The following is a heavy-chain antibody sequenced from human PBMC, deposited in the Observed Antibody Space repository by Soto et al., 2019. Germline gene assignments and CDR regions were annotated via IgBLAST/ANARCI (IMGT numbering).Heavy chain of an antibody. CDR2: MNPNSGNT. D-gene: IGHD3-3*01. CDR3: ARHRPVVFRFSEEYFDY. CDR1: GYTFTSYD. Sequence: ASVKVSCKASGYTFTSYDINWVRQATGQGLEWMGWMNPNSGNTGYAQKFQGRVTMTRNTSISTAYMELSSLRSEDTAVYHCARHRPVVFRFSEEYFDYWGQGNQVTVSS. J-gene: IGHJ4*02. V-gene: IGHV1-8*01.